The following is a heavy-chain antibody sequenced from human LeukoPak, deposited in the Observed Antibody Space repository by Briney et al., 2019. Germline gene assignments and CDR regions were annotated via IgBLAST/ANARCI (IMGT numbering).Heavy chain of an antibody. CDR2: ISAYNGNT. CDR3: ARRGIAAAGSFKRYYYYYYMDV. D-gene: IGHD6-13*01. J-gene: IGHJ6*03. CDR1: GYTFTSYG. Sequence: GASVKVSCKASGYTFTSYGISWVRQAPGQGLEWMGWISAYNGNTNYAQKLQGRVTMTTDTSTSTAYMELRSLRSDDTAVYYCARRGIAAAGSFKRYYYYYYMDVWGKGTTVTISS. V-gene: IGHV1-18*01.